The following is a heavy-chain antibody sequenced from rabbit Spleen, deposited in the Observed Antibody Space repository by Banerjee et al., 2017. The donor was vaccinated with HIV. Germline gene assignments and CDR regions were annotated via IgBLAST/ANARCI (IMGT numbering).Heavy chain of an antibody. CDR3: VREADSGYNL. Sequence: QLEESGGGLVKPEGSLTLTCKASGIDFNNYYYMCWVRQAPGKGLDLIACIYTNSASTWYASWVNGRFTISRSTSLNTVTLQMASLTAADTATYFRVREADSGYNLWGPGTLVTVS. J-gene: IGHJ4*01. CDR1: GIDFNNYYY. V-gene: IGHV1S43*01. CDR2: IYTNSAST. D-gene: IGHD1-1*01.